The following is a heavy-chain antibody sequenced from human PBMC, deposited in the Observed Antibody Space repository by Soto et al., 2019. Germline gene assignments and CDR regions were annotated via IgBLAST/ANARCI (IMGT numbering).Heavy chain of an antibody. CDR2: INQSGSP. CDR1: GGSISSGGYY. V-gene: IGHV4-39*07. D-gene: IGHD2-2*01. CDR3: ARRVVPAAIGY. Sequence: PSETLSLTCTVSGGSISSGGYYWSWIRQPPGEGLEWIGEINQSGSPNYNPSLKSRVTISVDTSKNQFSLQVNSVTAADTAIYYCARRVVPAAIGYWGQGALVTV. J-gene: IGHJ4*02.